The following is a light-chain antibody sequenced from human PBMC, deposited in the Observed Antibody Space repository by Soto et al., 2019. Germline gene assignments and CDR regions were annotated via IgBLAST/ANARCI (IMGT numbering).Light chain of an antibody. V-gene: IGLV1-44*01. CDR3: AAWDDSLTGWV. CDR1: SSNIGSNT. J-gene: IGLJ3*02. CDR2: GNN. Sequence: QLVLTQPPSASATPGQRVTISCSGSSSNIGSNTVNWYQQLPGMAPKLLIYGNNQRPSGVPDRFSGSKSGTSASLAISGLRSEDEADYYCAAWDDSLTGWVFGGGTKLTVL.